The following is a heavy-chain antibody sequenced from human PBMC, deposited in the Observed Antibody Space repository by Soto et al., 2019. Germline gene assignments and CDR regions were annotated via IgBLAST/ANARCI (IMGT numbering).Heavy chain of an antibody. J-gene: IGHJ6*03. CDR3: ASTVTRYYYYYMDV. Sequence: PSETLSLTCAVYGGSFSGYYWSWIRQPRGKGLEWIGEINHSGSTNYNPSLKSRVTISVDTSKNQFSLKLSSVTAADTAVYYCASTVTRYYYYYMDVWGKGTTVTVSS. D-gene: IGHD4-17*01. CDR2: INHSGST. CDR1: GGSFSGYY. V-gene: IGHV4-34*01.